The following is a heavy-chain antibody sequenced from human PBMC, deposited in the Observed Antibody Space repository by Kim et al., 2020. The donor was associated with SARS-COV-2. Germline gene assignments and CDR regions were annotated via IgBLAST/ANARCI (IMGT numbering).Heavy chain of an antibody. CDR3: ARLPYPYSSGWYYGMDV. Sequence: SETLSLTCTVSGGSISSYYWSWIRQPPGKGLEWIGYIYYSGSTNYNPSLKSRVTISVDTSKNQFSLKLSSVTAADTAVYYCARLPYPYSSGWYYGMDVWGQGTTVTVSS. V-gene: IGHV4-59*08. CDR2: IYYSGST. J-gene: IGHJ6*02. CDR1: GGSISSYY. D-gene: IGHD6-19*01.